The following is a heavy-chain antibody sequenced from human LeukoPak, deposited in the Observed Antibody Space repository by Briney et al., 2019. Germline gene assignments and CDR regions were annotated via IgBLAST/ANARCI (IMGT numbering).Heavy chain of an antibody. CDR2: IYYSGST. Sequence: SETLSLTCTVSRAFISSYYWSWIRQPPGKGLEWIGYIYYSGSTNYNPSLKSRVAISVDTSKNQFSLKLSSVTAADTAVYYCATSGGYYPNFDYWGQGTLVTVSS. CDR1: RAFISSYY. CDR3: ATSGGYYPNFDY. J-gene: IGHJ4*02. D-gene: IGHD3-22*01. V-gene: IGHV4-59*12.